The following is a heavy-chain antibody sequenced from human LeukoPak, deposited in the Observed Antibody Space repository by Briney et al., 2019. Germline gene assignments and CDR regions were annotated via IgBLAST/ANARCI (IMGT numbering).Heavy chain of an antibody. J-gene: IGHJ4*02. CDR2: INPNSGGT. V-gene: IGHV1-2*02. D-gene: IGHD2-2*01. Sequence: ASVKVSCKASGCTFTGYYMHWVRQAPGQGLEWMGWINPNSGGTNYAQKFQGRVTMTRDTSISTAYMELSRLRSDDTAVYYCARARGVGLVVPSGYWGQGTLVTVSS. CDR1: GCTFTGYY. CDR3: ARARGVGLVVPSGY.